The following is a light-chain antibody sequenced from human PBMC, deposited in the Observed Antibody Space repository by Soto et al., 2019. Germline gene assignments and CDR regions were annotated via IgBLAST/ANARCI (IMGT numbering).Light chain of an antibody. CDR2: DVS. Sequence: QSVLTQPASASGSPGQSITISCTGTSSDVGGYNYVAWYQQHPGKAPKLLIYDVSTRPSGVSNRFSGFKSGNTASLTISGLQAEDEADYHCTSYSSSSTPVVLGGGTQLTVL. V-gene: IGLV2-14*01. CDR1: SSDVGGYNY. J-gene: IGLJ2*01. CDR3: TSYSSSSTPVV.